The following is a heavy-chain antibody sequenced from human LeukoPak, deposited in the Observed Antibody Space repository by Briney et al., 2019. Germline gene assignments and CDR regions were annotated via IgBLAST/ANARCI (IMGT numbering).Heavy chain of an antibody. CDR1: GFTFSSYS. V-gene: IGHV3-21*01. Sequence: GGSLRLSCAASGFTFSSYSMNWVRQAPGKGLEWVSSISSSSSYIYYADSVKGRFTISRDNAKDSLYLQMNSLRAEDTAVYYCARDPSLRYCDWLLLSHYYYYGMDVWGQGTTVTVSS. CDR2: ISSSSSYI. CDR3: ARDPSLRYCDWLLLSHYYYYGMDV. J-gene: IGHJ6*02. D-gene: IGHD3-9*01.